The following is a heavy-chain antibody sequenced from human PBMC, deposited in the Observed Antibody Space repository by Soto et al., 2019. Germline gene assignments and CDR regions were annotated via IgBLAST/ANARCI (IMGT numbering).Heavy chain of an antibody. J-gene: IGHJ4*02. CDR2: IYSDDNT. CDR3: AREAASQVLDA. D-gene: IGHD3-9*01. V-gene: IGHV3-53*01. Sequence: GGSLRLSCAASGFSVSSHFMSWVRQAPGKGLEWVSIIYSDDNTYHADSVKGRFTISRDISKNTVYLQMNSLRADDTAVYYCAREAASQVLDAWGQGTLVTVSS. CDR1: GFSVSSHF.